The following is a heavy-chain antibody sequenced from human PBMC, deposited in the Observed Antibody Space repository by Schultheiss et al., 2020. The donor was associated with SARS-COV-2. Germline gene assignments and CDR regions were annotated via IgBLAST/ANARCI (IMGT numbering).Heavy chain of an antibody. Sequence: GSLRLSCTVSGGSISSYYWSWIRQHPGKGLEWIGYIYYSGSTNYNPSLKSRVTISVDTSKNQFSLQLNSVTPEDTAVYYCARGRSSGWLSDYYGMDVWGQGTTVTVAS. V-gene: IGHV4-59*12. J-gene: IGHJ6*02. CDR3: ARGRSSGWLSDYYGMDV. D-gene: IGHD6-19*01. CDR1: GGSISSYY. CDR2: IYYSGST.